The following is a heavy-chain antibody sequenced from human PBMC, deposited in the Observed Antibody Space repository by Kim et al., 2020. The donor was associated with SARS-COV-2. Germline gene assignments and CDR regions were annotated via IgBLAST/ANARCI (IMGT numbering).Heavy chain of an antibody. Sequence: SETLSLTCTVSGGSISSYYWSWIRQPPGKGLEWIGYIYYSGSTNYNPSLKSRVTISVDTSKNQFSLKLSSVTAADTAVYYCARDSGRPSTTFGTLRYYYYYGMDVWGQGTTVTVSS. CDR1: GGSISSYY. J-gene: IGHJ6*02. CDR3: ARDSGRPSTTFGTLRYYYYYGMDV. D-gene: IGHD3-16*01. CDR2: IYYSGST. V-gene: IGHV4-59*13.